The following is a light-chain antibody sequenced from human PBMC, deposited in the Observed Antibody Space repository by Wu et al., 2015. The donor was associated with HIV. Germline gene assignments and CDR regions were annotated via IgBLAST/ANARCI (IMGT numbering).Light chain of an antibody. CDR2: GAS. CDR3: QQYGSSQWS. V-gene: IGKV3-20*01. J-gene: IGKJ1*01. CDR1: QSVTTGN. Sequence: EVVLTQSPGTLSLSPGERATLSCRASQSVTTGNLARYQQKPGQAPRLLIYGASSRATGIPDRFSGGGSGTDFTLTISRLEPEDFAVYFCQQYGSSQWSFGQGTKVEIK.